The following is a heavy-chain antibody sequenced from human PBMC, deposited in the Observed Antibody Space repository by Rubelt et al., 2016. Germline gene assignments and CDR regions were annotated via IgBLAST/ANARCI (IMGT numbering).Heavy chain of an antibody. D-gene: IGHD6-19*01. Sequence: QVQLVQSGAEVKKPGASVKVSCNASGYTFTAYYMHWVRQAPGQGLEWMGWMNPNSGGTKYEQRLKGRVTMTRATSISSAYMELNRLTPDDTAVEYGATSSGYSSGWGAFDIWGQGTMVTVSS. CDR2: MNPNSGGT. V-gene: IGHV1-2*02. CDR3: ATSSGYSSGWGAFDI. J-gene: IGHJ3*02. CDR1: GYTFTAYY.